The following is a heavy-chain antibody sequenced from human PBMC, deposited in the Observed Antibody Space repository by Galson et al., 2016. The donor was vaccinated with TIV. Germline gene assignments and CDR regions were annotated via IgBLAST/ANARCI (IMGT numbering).Heavy chain of an antibody. CDR3: ARDDYYESGVDY. CDR2: ISYDGNEK. D-gene: IGHD3-10*01. J-gene: IGHJ4*02. CDR1: GFTFTNHP. Sequence: SLRLSCAASGFTFTNHPMHWVRRAPGKGLEWVATISYDGNEKYYADSVKGRFTISRDNSKETLFVQLNSLRFEDTAVYYCARDDYYESGVDYWGQGTLVIVSS. V-gene: IGHV3-30*14.